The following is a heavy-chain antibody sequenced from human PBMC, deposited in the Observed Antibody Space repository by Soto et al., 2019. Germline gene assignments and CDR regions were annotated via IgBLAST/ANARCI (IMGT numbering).Heavy chain of an antibody. Sequence: GGSLRLSCAASGFTFSSYSMNWVRQAPGKGLEWVSYISSSSSTIYYADSVKGRFTISRDNAKNSLYLQMNSLRAEDTAVYYCARGPPASIAARRSRVYYYYYMDVWGKGTTVTVSS. CDR3: ARGPPASIAARRSRVYYYYYMDV. V-gene: IGHV3-48*01. CDR2: ISSSSSTI. D-gene: IGHD6-6*01. J-gene: IGHJ6*03. CDR1: GFTFSSYS.